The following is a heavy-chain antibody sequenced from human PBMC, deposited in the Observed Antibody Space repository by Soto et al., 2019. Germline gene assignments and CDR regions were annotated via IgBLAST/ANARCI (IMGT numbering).Heavy chain of an antibody. CDR1: GYTFTGYY. CDR2: INPHSGGT. Sequence: QVQLVQSGAEVKKPGASVKVSCKTSGYTFTGYYIYWVRQAPGQGLEWMGWINPHSGGTDSSQKFPGRVTMTRDTSISTAYMELSRLRSDDTAVYYCAGPSCSSTTCPTTYWGQGTLVSVSS. CDR3: AGPSCSSTTCPTTY. D-gene: IGHD2-2*01. J-gene: IGHJ4*02. V-gene: IGHV1-2*02.